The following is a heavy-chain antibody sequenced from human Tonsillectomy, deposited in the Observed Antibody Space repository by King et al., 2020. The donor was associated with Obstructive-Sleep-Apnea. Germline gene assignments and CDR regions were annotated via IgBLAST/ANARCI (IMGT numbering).Heavy chain of an antibody. CDR1: GFTFSSYY. D-gene: IGHD3-22*01. Sequence: VQLVESGGGLVKPGGSLRLSCVASGFTFSSYYMDWVPRAPGEGLEWVSSIRSSSTNIYYADSVKGRFTISRDNAKNSLYLQMNSLRAEDTATYYCARVNYYDSSGSIYWYFDLWGRGTLVTVSS. J-gene: IGHJ2*01. V-gene: IGHV3-21*01. CDR2: IRSSSTNI. CDR3: ARVNYYDSSGSIYWYFDL.